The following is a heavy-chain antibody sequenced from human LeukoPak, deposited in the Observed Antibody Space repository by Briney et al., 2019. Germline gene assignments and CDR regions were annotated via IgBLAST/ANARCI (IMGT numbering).Heavy chain of an antibody. Sequence: GESLKISCKGSGYSFTSYWIGWVRQMPGKGLEWMGIIYPGDSDTRYSPSFQGQVTTSADKSISTAYLQWSSLKASDTAMYYCARYPPTYYGSGSYYNLGVWFDPWGQGTLVTVSS. CDR2: IYPGDSDT. J-gene: IGHJ5*02. CDR3: ARYPPTYYGSGSYYNLGVWFDP. CDR1: GYSFTSYW. V-gene: IGHV5-51*01. D-gene: IGHD3-10*01.